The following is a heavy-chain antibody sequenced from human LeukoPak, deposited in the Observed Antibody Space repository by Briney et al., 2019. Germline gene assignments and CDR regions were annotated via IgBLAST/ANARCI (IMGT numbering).Heavy chain of an antibody. CDR2: IYYSGST. V-gene: IGHV4-59*05. Sequence: SETLSLTCTVSGGSISSYYWSWIRQPPGKGLEWIGSIYYSGSTYYNPSLKSRVTISVDTSKNQFSLKLSSVTAADTAVYYCARHPASYQYYFDYWGQGTLVTVSS. CDR1: GGSISSYY. CDR3: ARHPASYQYYFDY. J-gene: IGHJ4*02. D-gene: IGHD1-26*01.